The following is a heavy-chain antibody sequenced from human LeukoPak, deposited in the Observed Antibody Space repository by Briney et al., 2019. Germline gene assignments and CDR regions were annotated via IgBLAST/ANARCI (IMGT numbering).Heavy chain of an antibody. V-gene: IGHV4-39*01. CDR2: IYYSGST. CDR3: ARLGDYYDSSGYRGAFDI. J-gene: IGHJ3*02. Sequence: SSETLSLTCTVSGGSISSSSYYWGWIRQPPGKGLEWIGSIYYSGSTYYNPSLKSRVTISVDTSKNQFSLKLSSVTAADTAVYYCARLGDYYDSSGYRGAFDIWGQGTMVTVSS. D-gene: IGHD3-22*01. CDR1: GGSISSSSYY.